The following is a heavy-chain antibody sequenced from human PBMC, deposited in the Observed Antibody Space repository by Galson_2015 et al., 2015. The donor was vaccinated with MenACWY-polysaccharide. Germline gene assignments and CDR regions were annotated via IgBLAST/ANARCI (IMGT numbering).Heavy chain of an antibody. CDR3: VRRLTSRCFDY. CDR2: VSSGSGTI. V-gene: IGHV3-48*01. Sequence: SLRLSCAASGFTFSTYPMTWVRQAPGKGLEWVSSVSSGSGTIYYAESVKGRFTISRDNAQNSLYLQVNSLRAEDTAVYYCVRRLTSRCFDYWGQGPLTTVSS. J-gene: IGHJ4*02. D-gene: IGHD2-8*01. CDR1: GFTFSTYP.